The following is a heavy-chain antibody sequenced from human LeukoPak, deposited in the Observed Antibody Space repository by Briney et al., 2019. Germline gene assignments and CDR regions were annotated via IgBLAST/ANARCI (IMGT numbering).Heavy chain of an antibody. D-gene: IGHD1-26*01. V-gene: IGHV4/OR15-8*02. CDR3: SREGGPFCPFGY. Sequence: SETLSLTCGVSGGSISGTNWRSWVRQPPGQGLEWTGEISLAGQTNYNPSLNGRVTMSLDKSSNQLSLHLTSVTAADTATYFCSREGGPFCPFGYWGQGTLVIVSS. CDR2: ISLAGQT. CDR1: GGSISGTNW. J-gene: IGHJ4*02.